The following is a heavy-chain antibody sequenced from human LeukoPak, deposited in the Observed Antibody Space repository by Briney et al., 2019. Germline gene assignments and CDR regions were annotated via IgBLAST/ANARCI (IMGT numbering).Heavy chain of an antibody. D-gene: IGHD6-13*01. Sequence: GGSLRLSCAASGFTFSSYAMSWVRQAPGKGLEWVSAISGSGGSTYYADSVKGRFTISRDNSKNTLYLQMNSLRAEDTAVYYCAKGHGDSSSWYGEGYYYYYYMDVWGKGTTVTVSS. V-gene: IGHV3-23*01. CDR1: GFTFSSYA. J-gene: IGHJ6*03. CDR3: AKGHGDSSSWYGEGYYYYYYMDV. CDR2: ISGSGGST.